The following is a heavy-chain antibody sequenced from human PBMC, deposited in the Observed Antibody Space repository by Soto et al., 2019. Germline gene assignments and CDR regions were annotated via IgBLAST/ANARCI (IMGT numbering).Heavy chain of an antibody. D-gene: IGHD6-19*01. CDR3: ARDQAPYSKGWYY. Sequence: QIYLVQSGAEVKKPGASVKVSCKASGYIFTSYGIIWVRQAPGQGLEWMGWINTKNGNTHYAQKLQGRVTMTTDTSTTTASMELRSLRTDATAVYFCARDQAPYSKGWYYWGQGTLVTVSS. CDR2: INTKNGNT. CDR1: GYIFTSYG. V-gene: IGHV1-18*01. J-gene: IGHJ4*02.